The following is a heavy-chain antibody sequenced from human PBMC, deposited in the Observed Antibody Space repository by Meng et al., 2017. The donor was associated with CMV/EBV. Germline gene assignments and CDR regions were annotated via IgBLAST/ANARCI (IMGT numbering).Heavy chain of an antibody. D-gene: IGHD3-22*01. Sequence: ASVKVSCKASGYTFTSYGINWVRQAPGQGLEWMGWISAYNGNTNYAQKLQGRVTMTTDTSTSTAYMELRSLRSDDTAVYYCAREDYYDSSGYYPFDYWGQGTLVTVSS. V-gene: IGHV1-18*01. CDR1: GYTFTSYG. J-gene: IGHJ4*02. CDR3: AREDYYDSSGYYPFDY. CDR2: ISAYNGNT.